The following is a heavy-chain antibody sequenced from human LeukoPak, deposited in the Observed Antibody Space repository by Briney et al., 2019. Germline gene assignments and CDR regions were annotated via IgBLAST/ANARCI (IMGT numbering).Heavy chain of an antibody. D-gene: IGHD6-19*01. CDR1: GFTFSSYG. V-gene: IGHV3-23*01. CDR3: AKDFGEVAGFNWFDP. Sequence: GGSLRLSCAASGFTFSSYGMSWVRQAPGKGLEWVSAISGSGGSTSYADSVKGRFTISRDNSKNTLYLQMNSLRAEDTAVYYCAKDFGEVAGFNWFDPWGQGTLVTVSS. J-gene: IGHJ5*02. CDR2: ISGSGGST.